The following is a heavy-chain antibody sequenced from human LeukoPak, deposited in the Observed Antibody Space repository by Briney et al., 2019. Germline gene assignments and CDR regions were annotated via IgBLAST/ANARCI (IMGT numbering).Heavy chain of an antibody. J-gene: IGHJ4*02. Sequence: PWASVKVSCKASGYTFTGYYMHWVRQAPGQGLEWMGWINPNSGGTNYAQKFQGRVTMTRDTSIRTAYMELSRLRSDDTAVYYCARENDSTHYYFDYWGQGTLVTVSS. CDR1: GYTFTGYY. CDR3: ARENDSTHYYFDY. CDR2: INPNSGGT. V-gene: IGHV1-2*02. D-gene: IGHD1-1*01.